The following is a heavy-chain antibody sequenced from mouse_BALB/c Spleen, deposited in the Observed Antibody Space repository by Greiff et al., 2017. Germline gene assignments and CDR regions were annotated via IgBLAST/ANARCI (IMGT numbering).Heavy chain of an antibody. D-gene: IGHD1-1*01. V-gene: IGHV2-9-2*01. CDR3: VRNYYGSSLDY. Sequence: VQLQQSGPGLVAPSQSLSITCTVSGFSLTSYDISWIRQPPGKGLEWLGVIWTGGGTNYNSAFMSRLSISKDNSKSQVFLKMNSLQTDDTAIYYCVRNYYGSSLDYGGQGTTLTVSS. CDR2: IWTGGGT. J-gene: IGHJ2*01. CDR1: GFSLTSYD.